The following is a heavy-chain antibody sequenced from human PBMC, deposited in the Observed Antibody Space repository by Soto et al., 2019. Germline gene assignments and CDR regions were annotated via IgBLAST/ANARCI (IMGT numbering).Heavy chain of an antibody. Sequence: GGTMRLSCAASGFTFSSYSMNWVRQAPGKGLEWVSYISSTNNYIYYADSIKGRFTISRDNAKNSLYLQINSLRAEDTAVFYCARVQSGSYSHYYFDSWGQGTLVTDS. CDR3: ARVQSGSYSHYYFDS. V-gene: IGHV3-21*01. CDR2: ISSTNNYI. CDR1: GFTFSSYS. D-gene: IGHD1-26*01. J-gene: IGHJ4*02.